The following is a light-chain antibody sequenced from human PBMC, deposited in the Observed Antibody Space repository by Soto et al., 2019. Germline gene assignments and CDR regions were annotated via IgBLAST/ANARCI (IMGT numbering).Light chain of an antibody. CDR1: QSVDSAF. J-gene: IGKJ1*01. CDR2: GAS. CDR3: QQYASSLT. V-gene: IGKV3-20*01. Sequence: EIVLTQSPGSLSLSLGERATLSCRASQSVDSAFFAWYQQKPGQPPRLLMYGASMRATGIPDRFSGSGSGSDFTLTISRLEPEDFAVYYCQQYASSLTFGQGTKVEI.